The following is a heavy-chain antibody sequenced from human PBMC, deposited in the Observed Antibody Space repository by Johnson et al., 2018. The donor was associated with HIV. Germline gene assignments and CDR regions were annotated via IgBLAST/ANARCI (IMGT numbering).Heavy chain of an antibody. J-gene: IGHJ3*02. CDR2: SNWKGGST. CDR1: GFTFDDYG. V-gene: IGHV3-20*04. CDR3: AKTISGFYLYDAFDI. Sequence: VQLVESGGGVVRPGGSLRLSCAASGFTFDDYGMSWVRQAPGKGLEWVSGSNWKGGSTGYEDSVKGRFTISRDNSKNTLYLQMNSLRAEDTATYYCAKTISGFYLYDAFDIWGQGTMVTVSS. D-gene: IGHD5-12*01.